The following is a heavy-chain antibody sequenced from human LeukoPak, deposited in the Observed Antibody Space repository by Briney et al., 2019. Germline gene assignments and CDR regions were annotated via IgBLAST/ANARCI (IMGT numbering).Heavy chain of an antibody. Sequence: ASVKVSCKASGYTFTSYAMHWVRQAPGQRFEWMGWINAGNGNTKYSQKFQGRVTITRDTSASTAYMELSSLRSEDTAVYYCARDRAYYYAEYYFDYWGQGTLVTVSS. D-gene: IGHD3-10*01. V-gene: IGHV1-3*01. J-gene: IGHJ4*02. CDR1: GYTFTSYA. CDR3: ARDRAYYYAEYYFDY. CDR2: INAGNGNT.